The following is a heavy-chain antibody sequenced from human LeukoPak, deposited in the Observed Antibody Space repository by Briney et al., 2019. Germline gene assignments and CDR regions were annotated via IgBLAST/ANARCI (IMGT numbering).Heavy chain of an antibody. CDR3: ARESAPYYYGSGPRGNFDY. CDR2: IKQDGSEK. V-gene: IGHV3-7*01. Sequence: GGSLRLSCAASGFTFSSYWMSWVRQAPGKGLEWVANIKQDGSEKYYVDSEKGRFAISRDNAKNSLYLQMNSLRAEDTAVYYCARESAPYYYGSGPRGNFDYWGQGTLVTVSS. CDR1: GFTFSSYW. J-gene: IGHJ4*02. D-gene: IGHD3-10*01.